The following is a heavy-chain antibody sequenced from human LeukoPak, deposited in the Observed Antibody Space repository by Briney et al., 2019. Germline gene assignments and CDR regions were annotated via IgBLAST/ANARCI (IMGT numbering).Heavy chain of an antibody. J-gene: IGHJ6*02. Sequence: GGSLRLSCAASGFTFSSYGMHWVRQAPGKGLEWVAVISYDGSNKYYADSVKGRFTISRDNSKNTLYLRMNSLRAEDTAVYYCAKDRSGYYDFWSGYYGTYGMDVWGQGTTVTVSS. D-gene: IGHD3-3*01. CDR1: GFTFSSYG. V-gene: IGHV3-30*18. CDR3: AKDRSGYYDFWSGYYGTYGMDV. CDR2: ISYDGSNK.